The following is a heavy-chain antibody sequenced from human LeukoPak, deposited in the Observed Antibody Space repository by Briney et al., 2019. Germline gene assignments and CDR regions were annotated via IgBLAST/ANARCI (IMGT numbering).Heavy chain of an antibody. J-gene: IGHJ5*02. CDR2: IIPIFGTA. CDR1: GGTFSSYA. CDR3: ARDSRYNWNDGWFDP. Sequence: SVKVSCKASGGTFSSYAISWVRQAPGQGLEWMGGIIPIFGTANYAQKFQGRVTITADESTSTAYMEPSSLRSEDTAVYYCARDSRYNWNDGWFDPWGQGTLVTVSS. D-gene: IGHD1-1*01. V-gene: IGHV1-69*01.